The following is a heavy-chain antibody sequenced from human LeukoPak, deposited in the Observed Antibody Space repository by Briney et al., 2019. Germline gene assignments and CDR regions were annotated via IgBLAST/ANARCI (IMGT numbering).Heavy chain of an antibody. D-gene: IGHD3-3*01. Sequence: SETLSLTCTVSGGSISSYYWSWIRQPPGKGLEWIGYIYYSGSTNYNPSLKSRVTISVDTSKNQFSLKLSSVTAADTAVYYCARVVWSGYAWFDPWGQGTLVTVSS. V-gene: IGHV4-59*01. CDR1: GGSISSYY. J-gene: IGHJ5*02. CDR2: IYYSGST. CDR3: ARVVWSGYAWFDP.